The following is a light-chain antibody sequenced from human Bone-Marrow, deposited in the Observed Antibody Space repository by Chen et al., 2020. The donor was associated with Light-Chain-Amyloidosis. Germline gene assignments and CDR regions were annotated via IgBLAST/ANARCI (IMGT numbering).Light chain of an antibody. J-gene: IGKJ4*01. CDR1: QSVARY. Sequence: EIVLTQSPATLSLSPGERATLSCRASQSVARYLAWYQQKPGQAPRLLIYEASNRSTDIPARFSGSGSGTDFTLTISGLEPEDFAFYYCLQRSDRPPLTFGGGTKVENK. CDR2: EAS. CDR3: LQRSDRPPLT. V-gene: IGKV3-11*01.